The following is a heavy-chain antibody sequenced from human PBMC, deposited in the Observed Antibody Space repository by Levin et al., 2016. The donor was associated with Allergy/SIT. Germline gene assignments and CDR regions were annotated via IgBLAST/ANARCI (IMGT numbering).Heavy chain of an antibody. D-gene: IGHD1-1*01. CDR3: ARDLTNVESKHY. CDR2: ISTYSGIT. CDR1: GYTFNSYG. Sequence: ASVKVSCKASGYTFNSYGVTWVRQAPGQGLEWMGWISTYSGITNYAQKFQGRVTMTTDTSTSTAYMELRGLKSDDTAVYYCARDLTNVESKHYWGQGTLVTVSS. V-gene: IGHV1-18*01. J-gene: IGHJ4*02.